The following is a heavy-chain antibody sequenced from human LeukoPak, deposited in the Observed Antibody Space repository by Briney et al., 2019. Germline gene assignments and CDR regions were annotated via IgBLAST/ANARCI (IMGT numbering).Heavy chain of an antibody. D-gene: IGHD3-10*01. J-gene: IGHJ6*04. CDR1: GGTFSSYS. Sequence: SSVKISCKASGGTFSSYSISWVRQAPGQGLEWMGGIIPIFGTANYAQKFQGRVTITADKSTSTAYMELSSLRSEDTAVYYCARELYYYGSGIYGMDVWGKGTTVTVSS. V-gene: IGHV1-69*06. CDR2: IIPIFGTA. CDR3: ARELYYYGSGIYGMDV.